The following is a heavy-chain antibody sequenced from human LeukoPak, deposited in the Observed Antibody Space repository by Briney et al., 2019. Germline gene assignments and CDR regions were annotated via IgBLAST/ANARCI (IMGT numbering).Heavy chain of an antibody. J-gene: IGHJ6*03. D-gene: IGHD6-13*01. V-gene: IGHV4-59*01. CDR1: GGSISSYY. Sequence: PSETLSLTCTVSGGSISSYYWSWIRQPPGKGLEWIGYIYYSGSTNYNPSLKSRVTISVDTSKNQFSLKLSSVTAAYTAVYYCVAAGTNYYYYYMDVWGKGTTVTVSS. CDR3: VAAGTNYYYYYMDV. CDR2: IYYSGST.